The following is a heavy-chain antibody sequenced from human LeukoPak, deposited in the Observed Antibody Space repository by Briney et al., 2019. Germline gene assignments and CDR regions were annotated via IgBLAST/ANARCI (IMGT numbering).Heavy chain of an antibody. V-gene: IGHV3-11*04. Sequence: KPGGSLRLSCAASGFTFSDYFMSWIRQAPGKGLEWVSYISSSGSTIYYADSVKGRFTISRDNAKNALYLQMHSLRVEDTAVYYCARESIVVVPTTMDDASDIWGQGTMVTVSS. D-gene: IGHD2-2*01. J-gene: IGHJ3*02. CDR2: ISSSGSTI. CDR3: ARESIVVVPTTMDDASDI. CDR1: GFTFSDYF.